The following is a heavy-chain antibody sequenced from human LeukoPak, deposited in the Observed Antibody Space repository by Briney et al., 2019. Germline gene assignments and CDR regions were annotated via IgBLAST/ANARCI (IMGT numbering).Heavy chain of an antibody. CDR3: ARQYGDDRYNWFDP. J-gene: IGHJ5*02. Sequence: ASVKVSCKASGYTFTGYYMHWVRQAPGQGLEWLGWLNPNTGGTNYARKFQGRVTMTRDTSITTAYMDLSSLGSDDTAIYYCARQYGDDRYNWFDPWGQGTLVTVSS. V-gene: IGHV1-2*02. CDR2: LNPNTGGT. CDR1: GYTFTGYY. D-gene: IGHD4-17*01.